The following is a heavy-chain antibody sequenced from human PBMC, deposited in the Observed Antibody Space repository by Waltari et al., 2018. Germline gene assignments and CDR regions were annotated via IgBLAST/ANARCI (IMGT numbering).Heavy chain of an antibody. CDR3: ARVWRGGAHRGAFDI. V-gene: IGHV1-2*06. J-gene: IGHJ3*02. CDR2: INPNSGGT. Sequence: QVQLVQSGAEVKKPGASVKVSCKASGYTFTGYYMHWVRQAPGQGLEWMGRINPNSGGTNYAQKFQGRVTMTRDTSISPAYMELSRLRSDDTAVYYCARVWRGGAHRGAFDIWGQGTMVTVSS. D-gene: IGHD3-3*01. CDR1: GYTFTGYY.